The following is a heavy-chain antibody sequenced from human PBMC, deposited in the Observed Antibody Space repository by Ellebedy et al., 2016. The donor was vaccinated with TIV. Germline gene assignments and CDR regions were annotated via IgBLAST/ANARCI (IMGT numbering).Heavy chain of an antibody. CDR1: GYTFTSYD. V-gene: IGHV1-46*01. CDR2: INPSGGST. D-gene: IGHD3-10*01. CDR3: ARELYYYGSGLIVDYYGMDV. J-gene: IGHJ6*02. Sequence: AASVKVSCKASGYTFTSYDINWVRQAPGQGLEWMGIINPSGGSTSYAQKFQGRVTMTRDTSTSTVYMELSSLRSEDTAVYYCARELYYYGSGLIVDYYGMDVWGQGTTVTVSS.